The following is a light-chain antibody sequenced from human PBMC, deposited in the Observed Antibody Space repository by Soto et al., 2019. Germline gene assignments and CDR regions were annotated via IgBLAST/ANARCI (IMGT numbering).Light chain of an antibody. J-gene: IGLJ1*01. CDR1: SSDVGGYNY. CDR3: SSYAGSNNLYV. Sequence: QSALTQPPSASGSPGQSVTISCTGTSSDVGGYNYVSWYQQHPGKAPKLMIYEVSKRPSGVPDRFSGSKSGNTASLTVSGLQAEEEAEYYCSSYAGSNNLYVFGTGTKLTVL. V-gene: IGLV2-8*01. CDR2: EVS.